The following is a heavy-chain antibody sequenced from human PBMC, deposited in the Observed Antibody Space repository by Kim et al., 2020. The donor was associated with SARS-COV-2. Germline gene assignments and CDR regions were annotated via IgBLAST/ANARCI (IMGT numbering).Heavy chain of an antibody. CDR3: ARGLDYYDSSGYYYY. Sequence: GESLKISCKGSGYSFTSYWISWVRQMPGKGLEWMGRIDPSDSYTNYSPSFQGHVTISADKSISTAYLQWSSLKASDTAMYYCARGLDYYDSSGYYYYWGQGTLVTVSS. CDR1: GYSFTSYW. V-gene: IGHV5-10-1*01. J-gene: IGHJ4*02. D-gene: IGHD3-22*01. CDR2: IDPSDSYT.